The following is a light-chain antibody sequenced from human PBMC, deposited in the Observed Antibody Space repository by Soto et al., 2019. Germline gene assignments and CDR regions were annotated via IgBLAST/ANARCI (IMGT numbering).Light chain of an antibody. V-gene: IGKV1-5*01. CDR2: DAS. CDR3: QQYRT. Sequence: DILMTQSPSTLSASVEDRITITCRASQSFGSWLAWYQQKPGKAPKLLIYDASSLESGVPSRFSGSGSGTEFTLTTSGLQPDDYATYYCQQYRTFGQGTKVEIK. CDR1: QSFGSW. J-gene: IGKJ1*01.